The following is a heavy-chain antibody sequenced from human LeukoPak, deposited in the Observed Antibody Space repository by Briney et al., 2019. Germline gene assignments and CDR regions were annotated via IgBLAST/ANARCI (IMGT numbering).Heavy chain of an antibody. CDR2: MSVRGDTT. D-gene: IGHD6-19*01. J-gene: IGHJ4*02. V-gene: IGHV3-23*01. Sequence: GRSLRLSCAASGFTFGTHAITWVPQAPGKRLEWVSGMSVRGDTTYYADSVKGRFTISRDNSKNTLFLQMNSLRAEDRAVYYCAKLAGIRGWYVYYFDYWGQGTLVTVS. CDR3: AKLAGIRGWYVYYFDY. CDR1: GFTFGTHA.